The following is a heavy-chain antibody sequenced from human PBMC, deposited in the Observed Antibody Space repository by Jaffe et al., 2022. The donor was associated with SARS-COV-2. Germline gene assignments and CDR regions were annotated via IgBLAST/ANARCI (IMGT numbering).Heavy chain of an antibody. V-gene: IGHV3-72*01. CDR3: TKLVGTSSGYYIDY. CDR2: TRNKAYSYST. CDR1: GFTFSDHY. D-gene: IGHD3-22*01. Sequence: EVQLVESGGGLVQTGGSLRLSCATSGFTFSDHYMDWVRQAPGKGLEWVGRTRNKAYSYSTEYAASVKGRFTVSRDDSKKSLHLQMNAVKAEDTAVYYCTKLVGTSSGYYIDYWGQGTLVTVSS. J-gene: IGHJ4*02.